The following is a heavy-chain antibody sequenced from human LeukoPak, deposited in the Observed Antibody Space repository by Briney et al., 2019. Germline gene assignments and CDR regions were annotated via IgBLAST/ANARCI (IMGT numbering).Heavy chain of an antibody. CDR2: IWYDGSNK. CDR1: GFTFSSYG. CDR3: VSVYNNGWYVDY. Sequence: GGSLRLSCAASGFTFSSYGMHWVRQAPGKGLEWVAVIWYDGSNKYYADSVKGRFTISRDNSKNTLYLQMNSLRVEDTSRYYCVSVYNNGWYVDYWGQGTLVTVSS. V-gene: IGHV3-33*01. J-gene: IGHJ4*02. D-gene: IGHD6-25*01.